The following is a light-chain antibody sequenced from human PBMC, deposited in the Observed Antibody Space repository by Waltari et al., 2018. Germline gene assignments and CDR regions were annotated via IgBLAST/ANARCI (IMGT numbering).Light chain of an antibody. CDR2: HAS. V-gene: IGKV1-12*01. J-gene: IGKJ1*01. Sequence: DIRMTQSPSSVSASVGARVTITCRASQDIRTWLAWYQQQPGKAPRLLIYHASGLQSGVPSRFSGSGSGTDFTLTISSPQPEDFATYSCQQSGTFPPTFGPGTKVEI. CDR3: QQSGTFPPT. CDR1: QDIRTW.